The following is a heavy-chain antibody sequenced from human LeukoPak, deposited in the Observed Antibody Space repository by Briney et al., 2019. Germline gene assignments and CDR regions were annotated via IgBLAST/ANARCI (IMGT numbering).Heavy chain of an antibody. D-gene: IGHD3-10*01. Sequence: SGGSLRLSCAASGFTFSSYVMSWVRQAPGKGLEWVSVLSGSGDSTYYTDSVKGRFTISRDNSKNTLYLQMNSLRAEDTAVYYCAGTSITMVRGVMYNWFDPWGQGTLVTVSS. CDR1: GFTFSSYV. J-gene: IGHJ5*02. CDR2: LSGSGDST. CDR3: AGTSITMVRGVMYNWFDP. V-gene: IGHV3-23*01.